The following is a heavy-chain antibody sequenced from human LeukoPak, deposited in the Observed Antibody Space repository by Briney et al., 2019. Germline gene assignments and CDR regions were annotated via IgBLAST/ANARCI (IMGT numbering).Heavy chain of an antibody. V-gene: IGHV3-66*01. J-gene: IGHJ4*02. Sequence: PGGSLRLSCAASVFTLSNNYMTWFRQGPAKGLEWVSVLYGGGATYYADSVKGRFSISRDKSKNTLYLQMKSLRVEDTAMYYCAGGEIAAVRHYWGQGTLVTVSS. CDR2: LYGGGAT. CDR3: AGGEIAAVRHY. CDR1: VFTLSNNY. D-gene: IGHD6-13*01.